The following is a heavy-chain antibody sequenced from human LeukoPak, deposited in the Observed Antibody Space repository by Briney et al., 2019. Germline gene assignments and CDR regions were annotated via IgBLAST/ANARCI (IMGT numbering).Heavy chain of an antibody. Sequence: GGSLRLSCAASGFTVSSNYMSWVRQAPGKGLEWVSVIYSGGSTYYADSVKGRFTISRDNAKNSLYLQVSSLRTEDTALYYCAKDTQGMTGGFDYWGQGTLVTVSS. CDR1: GFTVSSNY. CDR2: IYSGGST. D-gene: IGHD4-23*01. CDR3: AKDTQGMTGGFDY. J-gene: IGHJ4*02. V-gene: IGHV3-53*05.